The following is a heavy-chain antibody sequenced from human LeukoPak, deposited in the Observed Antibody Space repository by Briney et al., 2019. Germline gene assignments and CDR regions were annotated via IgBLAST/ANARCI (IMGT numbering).Heavy chain of an antibody. V-gene: IGHV4-39*02. CDR2: IYYSGST. CDR3: ARDDIVVVPAAILYNWFDP. D-gene: IGHD2-2*01. CDR1: GGSIRSRNYY. J-gene: IGHJ5*02. Sequence: SETLSLTCTVSGGSIRSRNYYWGWIRQPPGKGLEWIGSIYYSGSTYYNPSLKSRVTISVDTSKNQFSLKLSSVPAADTAVYYCARDDIVVVPAAILYNWFDPWGQGTLVTVSS.